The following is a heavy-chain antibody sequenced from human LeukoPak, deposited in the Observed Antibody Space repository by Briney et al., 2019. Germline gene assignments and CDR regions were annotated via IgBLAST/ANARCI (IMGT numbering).Heavy chain of an antibody. CDR3: ARCNSAGRGYFDY. CDR2: IYSGGST. CDR1: GFTVSSNY. J-gene: IGHJ4*02. D-gene: IGHD6-13*01. Sequence: GGSLRLSCAASGFTVSSNYMSWVRQAPGKGLEWVSVIYSGGSTYYADSVKGRFTISRDNSKNTLYLQMNSLRAEDTAVYYCARCNSAGRGYFDYWGQGTLVTVSS. V-gene: IGHV3-53*01.